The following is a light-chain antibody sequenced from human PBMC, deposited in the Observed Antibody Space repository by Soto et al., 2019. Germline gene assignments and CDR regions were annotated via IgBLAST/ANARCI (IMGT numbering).Light chain of an antibody. V-gene: IGKV1-12*02. Sequence: DIQMTQSPSSVSASVGDRVTFTCRASQHISSWLAWYQQKPGKAPKLLIAAASILQSGVPSRFSGSGHGTDFTLTISRLQPEDFATDFCQQANTFPFTFGPGTRLEIK. CDR2: AAS. J-gene: IGKJ3*01. CDR3: QQANTFPFT. CDR1: QHISSW.